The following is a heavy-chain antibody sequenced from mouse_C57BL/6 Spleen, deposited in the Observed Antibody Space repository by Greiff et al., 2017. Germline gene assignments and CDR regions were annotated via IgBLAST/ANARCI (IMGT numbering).Heavy chain of an antibody. V-gene: IGHV1-76*01. Sequence: VQLQQSGAELVRPGASVKLSCKASGYTFTDYYINWVKQRPGQGLEWIARIYPGSGNTYYNEKFKGKATLTAEKSSSTAYMQLSSLTSEDSAVYFCAINWAGGYFDVWGTGTTVTVSS. CDR3: AINWAGGYFDV. D-gene: IGHD4-1*01. J-gene: IGHJ1*03. CDR2: IYPGSGNT. CDR1: GYTFTDYY.